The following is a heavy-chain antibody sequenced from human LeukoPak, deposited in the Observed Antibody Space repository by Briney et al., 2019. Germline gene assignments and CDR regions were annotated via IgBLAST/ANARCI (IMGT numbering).Heavy chain of an antibody. Sequence: PGGSLRLSCAASGFTFSDYYMSWIRQAPGKGLEWLSYISSSGRTIYYADSVKGRFTISRDNAKNSLYLQMNSLRSEDTAVYYCARGSEMATNGDDWFDPWGQGTLVTVSS. D-gene: IGHD5-24*01. V-gene: IGHV3-11*01. CDR3: ARGSEMATNGDDWFDP. CDR2: ISSSGRTI. CDR1: GFTFSDYY. J-gene: IGHJ5*02.